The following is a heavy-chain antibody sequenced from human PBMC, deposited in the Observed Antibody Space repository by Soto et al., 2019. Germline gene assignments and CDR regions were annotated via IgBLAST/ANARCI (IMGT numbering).Heavy chain of an antibody. Sequence: GASVKVSCKASGGTFSSNAISWVRQAPGQGLEWMGGIIPIFGTANYAQKFQGRATITADESTSTAYMELSSLRSEDTAVYYCARDWGLRYFEVYYYYGMDVWGQGTTVTVSS. CDR2: IIPIFGTA. CDR1: GGTFSSNA. J-gene: IGHJ6*02. CDR3: ARDWGLRYFEVYYYYGMDV. D-gene: IGHD3-9*01. V-gene: IGHV1-69*13.